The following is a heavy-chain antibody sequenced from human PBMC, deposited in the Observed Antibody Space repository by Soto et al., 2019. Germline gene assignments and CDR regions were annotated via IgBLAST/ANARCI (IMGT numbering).Heavy chain of an antibody. CDR1: GFTFSSFG. V-gene: IGHV3-33*01. CDR2: IWYDGSKK. CDR3: ARDASYYSLWSGYYPSRNGMDV. D-gene: IGHD3-3*01. Sequence: GGSLRLSCAASGFTFSSFGMHWVRQAPGKGLEWVSLIWYDGSKKSYGDSVKGRFTISRDNSRNTVYLQLNSLRADDTAVYYCARDASYYSLWSGYYPSRNGMDVWCQGTTVTVSS. J-gene: IGHJ6*02.